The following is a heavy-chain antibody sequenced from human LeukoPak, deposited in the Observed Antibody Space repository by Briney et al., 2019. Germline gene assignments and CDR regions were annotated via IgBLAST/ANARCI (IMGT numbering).Heavy chain of an antibody. J-gene: IGHJ4*02. D-gene: IGHD4-17*01. CDR1: GGSISSYY. Sequence: PSETLSLTCTVSGGSISSYYWSWIRQPPGKGLEWIGYIYYSGSTNCNPSLKSRVTISVDTSKNQFSLKLSSVTAADTAVYYCARNYGDFDYWGQGTLVTVSS. CDR3: ARNYGDFDY. CDR2: IYYSGST. V-gene: IGHV4-59*01.